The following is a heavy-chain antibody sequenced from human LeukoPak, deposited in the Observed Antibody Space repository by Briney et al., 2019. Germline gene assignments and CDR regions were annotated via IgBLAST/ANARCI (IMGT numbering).Heavy chain of an antibody. CDR3: AKGRDGGDYFDY. CDR1: GFTFSSYA. Sequence: PGGSLRLSCAASGFTFSSYAMSWVRQAPGKGLEWVSAISGSGGSTYYADSVKGRFTIPRDNSKNTLYLQMNSLRAEDTAVYYCAKGRDGGDYFDYWGQGTLVTVSS. J-gene: IGHJ4*02. V-gene: IGHV3-23*01. CDR2: ISGSGGST.